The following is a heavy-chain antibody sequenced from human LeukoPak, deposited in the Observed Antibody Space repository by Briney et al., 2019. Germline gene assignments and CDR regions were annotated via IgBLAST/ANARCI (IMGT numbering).Heavy chain of an antibody. Sequence: SETLSLTCTVSGGSISTSNYYWSWIRQPAGKGLEWIGRIYTSGSTNYNPSLKSRVTISVDTSKNQFSLKLSSVTAADTAVYYCARGGYYGSVEWAFDIWGQGTMVTVSS. CDR3: ARGGYYGSVEWAFDI. V-gene: IGHV4-61*02. CDR1: GGSISTSNYY. J-gene: IGHJ3*02. CDR2: IYTSGST. D-gene: IGHD3-3*01.